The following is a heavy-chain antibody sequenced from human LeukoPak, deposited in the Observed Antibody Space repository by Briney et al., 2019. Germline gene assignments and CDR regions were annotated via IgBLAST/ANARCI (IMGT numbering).Heavy chain of an antibody. V-gene: IGHV3-23*01. CDR3: AKDSQSVAFFLDDAFAL. CDR2: ISATGSTT. CDR1: GLTFSTYA. J-gene: IGHJ3*01. Sequence: GGSLRLSCTASGLTFSTYALSWVRQTPGRGLEWLSVISATGSTTYYADSVRGRFTISRDNSKSTLYLQMNSLRVEDTAVYYCAKDSQSVAFFLDDAFALWGQGTIVTVSA. D-gene: IGHD2/OR15-2a*01.